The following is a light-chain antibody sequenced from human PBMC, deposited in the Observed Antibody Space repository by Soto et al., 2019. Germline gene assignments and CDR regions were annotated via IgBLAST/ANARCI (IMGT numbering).Light chain of an antibody. Sequence: EIVLTQSPATLSLSPGERATLSCRASQSVSNYLSWYQQKPCQSPRLLIYDASNRATGIPARFSGSGSGTDFTLTISRLEPEDFAVYYCQQYGSSGTFGQGTKVDIK. CDR3: QQYGSSGT. V-gene: IGKV3-11*01. CDR2: DAS. J-gene: IGKJ1*01. CDR1: QSVSNY.